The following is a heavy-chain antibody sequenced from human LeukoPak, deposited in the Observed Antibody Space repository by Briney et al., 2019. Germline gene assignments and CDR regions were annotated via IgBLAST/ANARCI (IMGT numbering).Heavy chain of an antibody. CDR1: GGSFSGYY. J-gene: IGHJ4*02. CDR3: ARGVQETTPPLYDSSGYYSFGDY. D-gene: IGHD3-22*01. Sequence: SETLSLTCAVYGGSFSGYYWSWIRQPPGKGLEWIGEINHSGSTNYNPSLKSRVTISVDTSKNQFSLKPSSVTAADTAVYYCARGVQETTPPLYDSSGYYSFGDYWGQGTLVTVSS. V-gene: IGHV4-34*01. CDR2: INHSGST.